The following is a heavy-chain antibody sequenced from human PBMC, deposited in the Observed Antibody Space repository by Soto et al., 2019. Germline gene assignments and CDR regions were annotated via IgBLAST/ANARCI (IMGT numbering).Heavy chain of an antibody. V-gene: IGHV3-21*01. Sequence: SLRLSCAASGFTFSSYSMNRVRQAPGKGLEWVSSISSSSSYIYYADSVKGRFTISRDNAKNSLYLQMNSLRAEDTAVYYCARDRPYSSPDAFDIWGQGTMVTVSS. J-gene: IGHJ3*02. D-gene: IGHD6-13*01. CDR3: ARDRPYSSPDAFDI. CDR1: GFTFSSYS. CDR2: ISSSSSYI.